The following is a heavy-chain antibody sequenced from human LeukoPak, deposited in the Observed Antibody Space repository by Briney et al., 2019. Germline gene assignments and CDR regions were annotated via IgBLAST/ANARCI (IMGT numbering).Heavy chain of an antibody. D-gene: IGHD2-21*02. Sequence: GGSLRLSCAASGFTFSSYSMNWVRQAPGKGLEWVSSISSRTGYIFYADSVKGRFTISRDNAKNSLYLQMNSLRAEDTAVYYCARVLGDDRDIWGQGTMVTVSS. J-gene: IGHJ3*02. V-gene: IGHV3-21*04. CDR1: GFTFSSYS. CDR2: ISSRTGYI. CDR3: ARVLGDDRDI.